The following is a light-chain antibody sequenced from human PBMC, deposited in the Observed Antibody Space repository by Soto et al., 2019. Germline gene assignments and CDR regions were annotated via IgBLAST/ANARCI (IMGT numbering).Light chain of an antibody. CDR3: QQRSNWPLT. J-gene: IGKJ4*01. V-gene: IGKV3-11*01. Sequence: EIVLTQSPATLSLSPGERATLSCRASQSVSSYLAWYQQKPGQAPRLLIYDASNRATGIPARFSGSGSGTDFTLTISSLEPEDFAVYYCQQRSNWPLTFGRGPQVELK. CDR1: QSVSSY. CDR2: DAS.